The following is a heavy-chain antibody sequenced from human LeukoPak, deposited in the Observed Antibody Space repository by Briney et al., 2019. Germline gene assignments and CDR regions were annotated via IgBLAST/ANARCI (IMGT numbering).Heavy chain of an antibody. CDR1: GYTFTGYY. V-gene: IGHV1-69*13. J-gene: IGHJ5*02. D-gene: IGHD3-3*01. CDR2: IIPIFGTA. Sequence: ASVKVSCKASGYTFTGYYMHWVRQAPGQGLEWMGGIIPIFGTANYAQKFQGRVTITADESTSTAYMELSSLRSEDTAVYYCARGRITIFGVGGSWFDPWGQGTLVTVSS. CDR3: ARGRITIFGVGGSWFDP.